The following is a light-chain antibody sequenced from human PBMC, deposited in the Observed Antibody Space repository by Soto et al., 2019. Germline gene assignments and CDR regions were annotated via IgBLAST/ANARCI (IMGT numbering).Light chain of an antibody. J-gene: IGKJ2*01. CDR2: GAS. Sequence: EMVMTQSPGTLSVSPGERATLSCRVSQSVTTNLAWYQQKPGQAPRLLIYGASTRATGVPARFSGSGSGTEVTLTISSLQSEDFAIYYCQQYYNWPLFTFGQGTRLDIK. CDR3: QQYYNWPLFT. CDR1: QSVTTN. V-gene: IGKV3-15*01.